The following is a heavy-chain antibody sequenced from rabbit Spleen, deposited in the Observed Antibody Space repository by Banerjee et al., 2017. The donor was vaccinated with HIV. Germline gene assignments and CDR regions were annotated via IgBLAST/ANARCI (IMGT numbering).Heavy chain of an antibody. Sequence: QSLEESGGGLVKPGTSLTLTCTASGFSFSSIYYMCWVRQAPGKGLEWIGYIDPVFGITYYANWVNGRFSISRENAQNTVFLQMTSLTAADTATYFCVRDQAGNADYGPYYLNLWGPGTLVTVS. CDR2: IDPVFGIT. CDR1: GFSFSSIYY. V-gene: IGHV1S40*01. CDR3: VRDQAGNADYGPYYLNL. J-gene: IGHJ4*01. D-gene: IGHD2-1*01.